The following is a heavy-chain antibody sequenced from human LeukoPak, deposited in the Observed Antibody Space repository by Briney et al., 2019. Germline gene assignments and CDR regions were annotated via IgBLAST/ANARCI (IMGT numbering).Heavy chain of an antibody. V-gene: IGHV3-23*01. CDR3: AKDGDHCSSTSCHVGAFDI. CDR2: IIGSGGST. D-gene: IGHD2-2*01. J-gene: IGHJ3*02. CDR1: VFTFSSYA. Sequence: SGGSLRLSCAASVFTFSSYAMSCVRQAPGRGREWVSAIIGSGGSTYYADSVKGRFTISRDNSKNTMYLQMNSLRAEDTAVYYCAKDGDHCSSTSCHVGAFDIWGQGTMVTVSS.